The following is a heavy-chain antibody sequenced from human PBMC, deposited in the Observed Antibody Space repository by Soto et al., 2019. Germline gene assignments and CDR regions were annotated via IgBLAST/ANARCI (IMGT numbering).Heavy chain of an antibody. J-gene: IGHJ6*02. Sequence: GESLKISCKGSGYTFTNYWIGWVRQMPGKGPEWMGIIYPGDSDTKYNPSFQGQVTISADKSITTTYLQWSSLKASDTAIYYCAASIFYYGMDVWGQGTTVTVCS. CDR3: AASIFYYGMDV. V-gene: IGHV5-51*01. CDR1: GYTFTNYW. CDR2: IYPGDSDT.